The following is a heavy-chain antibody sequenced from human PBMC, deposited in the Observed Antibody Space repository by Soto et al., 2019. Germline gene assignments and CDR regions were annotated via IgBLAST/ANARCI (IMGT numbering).Heavy chain of an antibody. CDR2: INHSGST. D-gene: IGHD4-4*01. CDR1: GGSFSCYY. CDR3: ARVPLLWTTVTSYYYYYYGMDV. Sequence: PSETLSLTCAVSGGSFSCYYWSWIRQPPGKGLEWIGEINHSGSTNYNPSLKRRVTISVDTSKNQFSLKLSSVTAADTAVYYCARVPLLWTTVTSYYYYYYGMDVWGQGTTVTVSS. J-gene: IGHJ6*02. V-gene: IGHV4-34*01.